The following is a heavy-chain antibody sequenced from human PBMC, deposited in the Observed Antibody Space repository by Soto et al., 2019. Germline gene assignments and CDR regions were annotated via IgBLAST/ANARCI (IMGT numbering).Heavy chain of an antibody. V-gene: IGHV1-18*01. CDR2: ISPYNGNT. CDR1: GYTLTSYG. CDR3: ARADFDFWSGYSPFDY. J-gene: IGHJ4*02. D-gene: IGHD3-3*01. Sequence: QVQLVQSRAEVKKPGASVKFSCKASGYTLTSYGISWVRQAPGQGLEWVGWISPYNGNTNYAQKLQDRVTLTTDTSTSKAYMELRSLRPDDTAVYYCARADFDFWSGYSPFDYWGQGTLVTVSS.